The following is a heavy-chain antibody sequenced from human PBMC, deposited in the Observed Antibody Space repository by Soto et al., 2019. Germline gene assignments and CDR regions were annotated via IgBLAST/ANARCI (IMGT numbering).Heavy chain of an antibody. D-gene: IGHD2-21*02. CDR2: IFYTGST. CDR3: ARGAGHFMVVTSRFDY. Sequence: PSETLSLTCTVSGGSVTSGTYYWSWIRQPPGKGLEWIGYIFYTGSTNYNPSLKSRVTIAIDTSKNQFSLKLSSVTAADTAVYYCARGAGHFMVVTSRFDYWGQGTLVTVSS. CDR1: GGSVTSGTYY. J-gene: IGHJ4*02. V-gene: IGHV4-61*01.